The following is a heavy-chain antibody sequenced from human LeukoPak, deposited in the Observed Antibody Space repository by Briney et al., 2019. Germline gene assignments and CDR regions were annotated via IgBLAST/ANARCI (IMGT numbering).Heavy chain of an antibody. CDR1: GGSISSSSYY. D-gene: IGHD3-22*01. V-gene: IGHV4-61*02. Sequence: SETLSLTCTVSGGSISSSSYYWSWIRQPAGKGLEWIGRIYTSGSTNYNPSLKSRVTISVHTSKNQFSLKLSSVTAADTAVYYCARVKGGHYYDSSGYYGGYFDYWGQGTLVTVSS. CDR3: ARVKGGHYYDSSGYYGGYFDY. CDR2: IYTSGST. J-gene: IGHJ4*02.